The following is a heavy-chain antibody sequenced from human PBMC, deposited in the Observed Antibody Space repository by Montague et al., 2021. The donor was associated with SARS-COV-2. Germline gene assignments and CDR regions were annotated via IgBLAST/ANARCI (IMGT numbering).Heavy chain of an antibody. CDR2: IYTSGRT. J-gene: IGHJ6*02. Sequence: SETLSLTCGVSGGSINSYYWSWIRQPAGKGLEWIGRIYTSGRTNHSPSLKSRVTISVDTSRNHLSLELTSVTAADTAVYYCARDSRTSGWGYWYHGFDVWGQGTTVIVSS. D-gene: IGHD6-19*01. CDR3: ARDSRTSGWGYWYHGFDV. V-gene: IGHV4-4*07. CDR1: GGSINSYY.